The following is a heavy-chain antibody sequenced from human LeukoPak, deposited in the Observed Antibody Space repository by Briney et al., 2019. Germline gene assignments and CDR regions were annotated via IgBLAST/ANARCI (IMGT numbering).Heavy chain of an antibody. D-gene: IGHD3-3*01. Sequence: SETLSLTCTVSGGSISRYCWSWIRQPPGKGLEWIGYIYYSGSTYYNPSLKSRVTISVDTSKNQFSLKLTSVTAADTAVYYCARSITMFGVVWDAFDIWGQGTMVTVSS. CDR2: IYYSGST. J-gene: IGHJ3*02. CDR3: ARSITMFGVVWDAFDI. V-gene: IGHV4-59*08. CDR1: GGSISRYC.